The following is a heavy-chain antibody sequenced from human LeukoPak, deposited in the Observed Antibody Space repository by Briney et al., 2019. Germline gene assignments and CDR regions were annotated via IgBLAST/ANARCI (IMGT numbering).Heavy chain of an antibody. CDR3: ARGGRITMIVVVIRGAFDI. V-gene: IGHV3-30-3*01. CDR1: GFTFSSYA. CDR2: ISYDGSNK. J-gene: IGHJ3*02. D-gene: IGHD3-22*01. Sequence: GGSLRLSRAASGFTFSSYAMHWVRQAPGKGLEWVAVISYDGSNKYYADSVKGRFTISRDNSKNTLYLQMNSLRAEDTAVYYCARGGRITMIVVVIRGAFDIWGQGTMVTVSS.